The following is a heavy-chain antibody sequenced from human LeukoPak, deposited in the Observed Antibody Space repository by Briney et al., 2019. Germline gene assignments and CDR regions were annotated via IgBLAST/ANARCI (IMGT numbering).Heavy chain of an antibody. CDR1: GYTFTSYY. V-gene: IGHV1-2*02. CDR2: INPNSGGT. Sequence: ASVKVSCKASGYTFTSYYMHWVRQAPGQGLEWMGWINPNSGGTNYAQKFQGRVTMTRDTSISTAYMELSRLRSDDTAVYYCARLSGYNWEGYFDYWGQGTLVTVSS. CDR3: ARLSGYNWEGYFDY. J-gene: IGHJ4*02. D-gene: IGHD5-24*01.